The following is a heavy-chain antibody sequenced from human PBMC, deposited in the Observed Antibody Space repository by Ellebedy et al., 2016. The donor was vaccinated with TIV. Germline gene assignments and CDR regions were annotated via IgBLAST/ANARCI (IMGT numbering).Heavy chain of an antibody. V-gene: IGHV3-43D*03. Sequence: GGSLRLXCAASGFTFDDFSMHWVRQAPGKGLEWVSLINWDGSTTYYADSVKGRFTISRDNSKNSLYLQMNSLRAEDTALYYCAKDTMVRGVLYYFDYWGQGTLVTVSS. J-gene: IGHJ4*02. D-gene: IGHD3-10*01. CDR3: AKDTMVRGVLYYFDY. CDR1: GFTFDDFS. CDR2: INWDGSTT.